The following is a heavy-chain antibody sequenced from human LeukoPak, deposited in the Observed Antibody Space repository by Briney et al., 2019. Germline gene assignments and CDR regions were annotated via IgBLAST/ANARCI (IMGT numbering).Heavy chain of an antibody. Sequence: GGSLRLSCAASGFTFSTYTIHWVRQVPGKGLMWVSRINNDGRSTTYADSVKGRFTISRDNAKDTLYLQMNSLTAEDTAVYYCAKEARLNAFDIWGQGTMVTVSS. V-gene: IGHV3-74*03. CDR3: AKEARLNAFDI. CDR1: GFTFSTYT. D-gene: IGHD6-25*01. CDR2: INNDGRST. J-gene: IGHJ3*02.